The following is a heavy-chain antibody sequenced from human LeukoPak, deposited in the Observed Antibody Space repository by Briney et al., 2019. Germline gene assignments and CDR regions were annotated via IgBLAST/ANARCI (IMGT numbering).Heavy chain of an antibody. D-gene: IGHD3-10*02. J-gene: IGHJ6*04. CDR1: GFTFRSYA. CDR3: AELGITMIGGV. Sequence: GGSLRLSCAASGFTFRSYAMSWIRRAPGKGPEWASAISGSDGSTYYADSVKGRFTISRDNSKNTLYLQMNSLRAEDTAVYYCAELGITMIGGVWGKGTTVTISS. CDR2: ISGSDGST. V-gene: IGHV3-23*01.